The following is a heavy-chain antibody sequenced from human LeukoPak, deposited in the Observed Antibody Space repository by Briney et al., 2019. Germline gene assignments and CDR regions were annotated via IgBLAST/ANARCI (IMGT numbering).Heavy chain of an antibody. Sequence: PSETLSLTCTISGYSINSGYYWGWIRPPPGKGLEWTGIIYHSGSTYYNPSVKSRVTISVDTDKNQFSLKMSSVTAADTAVYYCARGRITIFGVVRRGAFDIWSQGTMVTVSS. V-gene: IGHV4-38-2*02. D-gene: IGHD3-3*01. CDR3: ARGRITIFGVVRRGAFDI. J-gene: IGHJ3*02. CDR1: GYSINSGYY. CDR2: IYHSGST.